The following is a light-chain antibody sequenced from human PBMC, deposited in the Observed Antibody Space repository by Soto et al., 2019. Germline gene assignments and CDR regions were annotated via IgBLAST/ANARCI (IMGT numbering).Light chain of an antibody. CDR2: DAS. CDR3: QQYNSYPYT. J-gene: IGKJ2*01. V-gene: IGKV1-5*01. CDR1: QSISSW. Sequence: DIQMTQSPSTLSASVGDRVTITCRASQSISSWLAWYQQKPGKAPKLLIYDASSLESGVPSRFSGSGSGTEFTLAISSLRPDDFATYYCQQYNSYPYTVGQGAKLEI.